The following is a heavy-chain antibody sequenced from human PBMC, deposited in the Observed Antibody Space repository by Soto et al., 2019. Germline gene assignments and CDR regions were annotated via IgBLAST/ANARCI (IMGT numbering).Heavy chain of an antibody. D-gene: IGHD6-13*01. V-gene: IGHV3-74*01. CDR2: ISSDGSRT. CDR3: ARVRYTSTWYYYGMDV. Sequence: GGSLRLSCGASGFTFSSYWMYWVRQAPGEGLVWVSRISSDGSRTDYADSVKGRFTISRDNARNTLYLQMNSLRAEDTAVYYCARVRYTSTWYYYGMDVWGQGTTVTVSS. CDR1: GFTFSSYW. J-gene: IGHJ6*02.